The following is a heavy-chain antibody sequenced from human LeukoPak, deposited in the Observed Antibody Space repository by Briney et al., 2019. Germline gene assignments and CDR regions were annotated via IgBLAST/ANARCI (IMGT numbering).Heavy chain of an antibody. CDR2: ISSSSSYI. V-gene: IGHV3-21*01. CDR3: ARSGYYDFWSGSPSYYFDY. CDR1: GFTFSSYS. Sequence: GGSLRLSCAASGFTFSSYSMNWVRQAPGKGLEWVSSISSSSSYIYYADSVKGRFTISRDNAKNSLYLQMNSLRAEDTAVYYCARSGYYDFWSGSPSYYFDYWGQGTLVTVSS. J-gene: IGHJ4*02. D-gene: IGHD3-3*01.